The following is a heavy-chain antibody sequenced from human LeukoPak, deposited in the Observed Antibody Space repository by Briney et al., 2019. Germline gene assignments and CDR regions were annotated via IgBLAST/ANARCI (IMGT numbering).Heavy chain of an antibody. Sequence: GGSLRLSCAASGFTFSSYAMSWVRQAPGKGLEWVSTIGDSGGYTYYADSVKGRFTISRDNSKNTLYLQMNSLRAEDTAVYYSAKSILVWQQLVTFDYWGQGTLVTVSS. CDR3: AKSILVWQQLVTFDY. V-gene: IGHV3-23*01. J-gene: IGHJ4*02. CDR1: GFTFSSYA. D-gene: IGHD6-13*01. CDR2: IGDSGGYT.